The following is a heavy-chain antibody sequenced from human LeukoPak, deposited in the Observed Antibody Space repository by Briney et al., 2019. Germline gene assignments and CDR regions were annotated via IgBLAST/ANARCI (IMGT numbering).Heavy chain of an antibody. CDR2: IHHSGRT. J-gene: IGHJ5*02. CDR1: GYSIRSGFY. D-gene: IGHD3-3*01. V-gene: IGHV4-38-2*02. Sequence: PSETLSLTCTVSGYSIRSGFYWGWIRQPPGEGLEWIGSIHHSGRTYYNPSLKSRVTISVDTSKNQFSLKLSSVTAADTAVYYCARDHLANLASRLFDPWGQGTLVTVSS. CDR3: ARDHLANLASRLFDP.